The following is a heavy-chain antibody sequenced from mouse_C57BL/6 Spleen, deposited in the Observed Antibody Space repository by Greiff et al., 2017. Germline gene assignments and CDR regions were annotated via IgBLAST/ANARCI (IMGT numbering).Heavy chain of an antibody. Sequence: QVQLQQSGAELAKPGASVKLSCKASGYTFTSYWMNWVKQRPGQGLEWIGYINPSSGYTKYNQKFKDKSTLTADKASSTAYMQLSSLTYEYSAVYYCARDYGSSSFAYWGQGTLVTVSA. CDR1: GYTFTSYW. CDR2: INPSSGYT. V-gene: IGHV1-7*01. CDR3: ARDYGSSSFAY. J-gene: IGHJ3*01. D-gene: IGHD1-1*01.